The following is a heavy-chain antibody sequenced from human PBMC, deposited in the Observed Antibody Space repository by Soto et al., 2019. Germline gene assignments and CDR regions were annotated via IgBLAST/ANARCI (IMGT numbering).Heavy chain of an antibody. V-gene: IGHV3-30*18. CDR2: ISFDGSKK. D-gene: IGHD6-6*01. CDR3: AKVHKSSSSFDY. J-gene: IGHJ4*02. Sequence: GGSLRLSCAASGFTVSSNYMSWVRQAPGKGLEWVAVISFDGSKKYYADSVKGRFTISRDNSKNTLYLQMNSLRAEDTAVYYCAKVHKSSSSFDYWGQGTLVTVSS. CDR1: GFTVSSNY.